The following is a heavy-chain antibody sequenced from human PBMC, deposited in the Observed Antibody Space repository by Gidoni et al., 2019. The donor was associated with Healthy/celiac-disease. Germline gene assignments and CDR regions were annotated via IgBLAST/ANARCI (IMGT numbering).Heavy chain of an antibody. Sequence: EVQLVASGGGLVHPGRSMRLSCAASGFTFDAYAMHWVRQAPGKALEWVSGISWSSCSIGYADAVKGRFTISRDNAKNSLYLQMNSLRAEDTALYYCAKDMTLRGRSLVPYGMDVCGQGTTVTVSS. CDR3: AKDMTLRGRSLVPYGMDV. J-gene: IGHJ6*02. V-gene: IGHV3-9*01. D-gene: IGHD6-6*01. CDR2: ISWSSCSI. CDR1: GFTFDAYA.